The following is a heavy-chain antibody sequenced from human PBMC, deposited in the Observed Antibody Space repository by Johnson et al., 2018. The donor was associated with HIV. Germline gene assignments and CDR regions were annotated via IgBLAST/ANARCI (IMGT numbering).Heavy chain of an antibody. CDR2: LSYDASNN. D-gene: IGHD4-23*01. J-gene: IGHJ3*02. CDR3: ARDQGNGGRPFDAFDI. Sequence: QVQLVESGGGVVQPGRSLRLSCTSSAFTFSGYAMHWVRQAPCKGLELVSALSYDASNNYYADSVKGRFTISRDNSKNTDYLQMDSLRSEDTAVYYCARDQGNGGRPFDAFDIWGQGTMVTVSS. CDR1: AFTFSGYA. V-gene: IGHV3-30*04.